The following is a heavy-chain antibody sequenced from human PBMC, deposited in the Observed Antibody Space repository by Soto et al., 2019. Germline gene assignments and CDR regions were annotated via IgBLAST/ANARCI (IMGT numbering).Heavy chain of an antibody. CDR2: IIPIVGTA. V-gene: IGHV1-69*01. Sequence: QVQLVQSGAEVKKPGSSVKVSCKASGGTFSSYAISWVRQAPGQGLEWMGGIIPIVGTANYAQKFQGRVTITADESTSTAYMELSSLRSEDTAVYYCARDLSLGELSSPYAFDIWGQGTMVTVSS. J-gene: IGHJ3*02. D-gene: IGHD3-16*02. CDR3: ARDLSLGELSSPYAFDI. CDR1: GGTFSSYA.